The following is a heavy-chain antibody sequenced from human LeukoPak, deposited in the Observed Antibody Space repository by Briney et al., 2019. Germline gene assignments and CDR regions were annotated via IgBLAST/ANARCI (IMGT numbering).Heavy chain of an antibody. D-gene: IGHD3-9*01. Sequence: SGPTLVNPTQTLTLTCTFSGFSLSTSGMCVSWIRQPPGKALEWLARINWDDDKYYSTSLKTRLTISKDTSKNQVVLTMTNMDPVDTATYYCARIQMSYDILTGYSPMGYMDVWGKGTTVTISS. CDR3: ARIQMSYDILTGYSPMGYMDV. CDR1: GFSLSTSGMC. CDR2: INWDDDK. V-gene: IGHV2-70*11. J-gene: IGHJ6*03.